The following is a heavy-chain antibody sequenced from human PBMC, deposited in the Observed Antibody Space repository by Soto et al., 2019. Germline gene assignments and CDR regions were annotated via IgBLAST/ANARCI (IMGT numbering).Heavy chain of an antibody. D-gene: IGHD1-7*01. J-gene: IGHJ6*03. V-gene: IGHV4-39*07. CDR2: IYYSGST. CDR3: ARGFHQNYLSVHYYMDV. Sequence: SETLSLTCIVSVSGGSVSSSTYYWGWIRQPPGKGPEWIGTIYYSGSTYYNPSLKSRVTISVDTSRNQFSLKLSSVTAADTAVYYCARGFHQNYLSVHYYMDVWGKGTTVTVSS. CDR1: GGSVSSSTYY.